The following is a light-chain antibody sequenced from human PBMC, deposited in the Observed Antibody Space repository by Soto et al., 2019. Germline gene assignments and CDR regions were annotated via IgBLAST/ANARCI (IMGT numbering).Light chain of an antibody. CDR3: CSYAGSNNLV. Sequence: QSALTQPPSASGSPGQSVTISCTGTSSDVGGYNYVSWYQQHPGKAPKLMIYEVSKRPSGVPDRFSASKSGNTASLTVSGLQAEDEADYYCCSYAGSNNLVFGGGTKLTVL. J-gene: IGLJ2*01. CDR1: SSDVGGYNY. V-gene: IGLV2-8*01. CDR2: EVS.